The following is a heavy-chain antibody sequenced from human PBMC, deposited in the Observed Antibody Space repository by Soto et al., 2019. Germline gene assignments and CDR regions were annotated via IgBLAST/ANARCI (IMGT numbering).Heavy chain of an antibody. CDR1: GFTFSSYW. V-gene: IGHV3-7*05. Sequence: EVQLVESGGGLVQPGGSLRLSCAASGFTFSSYWMTWVRQAPGKGLEWVANIKQDGSEKYYVDSVRGRFTIFRDNAKNSLDLQMNSLETEDTAVYYCVKATNDNSFHYMDVWGNGTTVTVSS. J-gene: IGHJ6*03. CDR3: VKATNDNSFHYMDV. CDR2: IKQDGSEK. D-gene: IGHD1-1*01.